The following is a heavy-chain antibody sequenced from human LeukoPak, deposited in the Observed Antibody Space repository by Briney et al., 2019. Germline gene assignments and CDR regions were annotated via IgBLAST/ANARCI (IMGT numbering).Heavy chain of an antibody. CDR2: IIPIFGTA. J-gene: IGHJ4*02. D-gene: IGHD4-23*01. CDR3: ARDIDTVDLPHDY. Sequence: GASVKVSCKASGGTFSSYAISWVRQAPGQGLEWMGGIIPIFGTANYAQKFQGRVTITTDESTSTAYMELSSLRSEDTAVYYCARDIDTVDLPHDYWGQGTLVTVSS. CDR1: GGTFSSYA. V-gene: IGHV1-69*05.